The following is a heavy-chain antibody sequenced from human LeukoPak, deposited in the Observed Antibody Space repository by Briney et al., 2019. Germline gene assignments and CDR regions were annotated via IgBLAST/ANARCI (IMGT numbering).Heavy chain of an antibody. CDR1: GFTFSSCG. Sequence: GGSLRLSCAASGFTFSSCGMHWVRQAPGKGLEWVTFIRYDGSNKYYADSVKGRFTLSRDNSKNTLYLQMNSLRAEDTAVYYCARASFGVIVGPDYWGQGTLVTVSS. V-gene: IGHV3-30*02. J-gene: IGHJ4*02. CDR3: ARASFGVIVGPDY. CDR2: IRYDGSNK. D-gene: IGHD3-3*01.